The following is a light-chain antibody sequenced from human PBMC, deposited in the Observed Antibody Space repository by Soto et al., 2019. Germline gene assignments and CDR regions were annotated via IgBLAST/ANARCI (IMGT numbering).Light chain of an antibody. CDR3: QQYYTTPWT. Sequence: DIVMTQAADSLAVSLGERATINCKSSQIVLYSSNNKNYLAWYQQKPGQPPKALIYWASTRESGVPDRFSGSGSGTDFTLTISSLQAEDVAVYYCQQYYTTPWTFGQGTKVDIK. CDR1: QIVLYSSNNKNY. V-gene: IGKV4-1*01. CDR2: WAS. J-gene: IGKJ1*01.